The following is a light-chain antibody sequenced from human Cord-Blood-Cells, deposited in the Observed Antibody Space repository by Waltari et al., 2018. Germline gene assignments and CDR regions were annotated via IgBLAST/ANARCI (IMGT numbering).Light chain of an antibody. CDR2: QDR. J-gene: IGLJ2*01. Sequence: SYELTQPPSVSVSPGQTASITCSGDKLGDKYAYWYQQKPGQSPVLVIYQDRKRPSGISERFSGSNSGNTDTLTVSGTQAMDEADYYCQAWDSSTVVFGGGTKLTVL. CDR3: QAWDSSTVV. CDR1: KLGDKY. V-gene: IGLV3-1*01.